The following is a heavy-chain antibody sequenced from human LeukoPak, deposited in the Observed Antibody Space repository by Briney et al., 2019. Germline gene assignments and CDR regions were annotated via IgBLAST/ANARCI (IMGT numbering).Heavy chain of an antibody. J-gene: IGHJ4*02. CDR1: GGSISSSSYY. V-gene: IGHV4-39*07. CDR3: AVATTKFDY. CDR2: IYYSGST. Sequence: PSETLSLTCTVSGGSISSSSYYWGWIRQPPGKGLECIGSIYYSGSTYYNPSLKSRVTISVGTSKNQFSLKLSSVTAADTAVYYCAVATTKFDYWGQGTLVTVSS. D-gene: IGHD5-24*01.